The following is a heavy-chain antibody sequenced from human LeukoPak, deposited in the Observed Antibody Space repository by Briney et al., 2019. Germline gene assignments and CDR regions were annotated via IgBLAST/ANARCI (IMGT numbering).Heavy chain of an antibody. CDR3: ARAGILTGYYKHPFDY. Sequence: PGGSLRLSCAASGFTFDDYGMSWVRQAPGKGLEWVSGINWNGGSTGYADSVKGRFTISRDNAKNSLYLQMNSLRAEGTALYYCARAGILTGYYKHPFDYWGQGTLVTVSS. CDR1: GFTFDDYG. D-gene: IGHD3-9*01. CDR2: INWNGGST. J-gene: IGHJ4*02. V-gene: IGHV3-20*04.